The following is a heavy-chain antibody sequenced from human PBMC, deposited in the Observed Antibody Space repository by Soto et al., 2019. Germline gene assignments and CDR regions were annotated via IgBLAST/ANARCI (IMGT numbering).Heavy chain of an antibody. V-gene: IGHV1-69*02. CDR3: ARYGQMATIDFYVY. J-gene: IGHJ4*02. Sequence: ASVQVSCKASGGTFSSYTISWVRQAPGQGLEWMGRIIPILGIANYAQKFQGRVTITADKSTSTAYMELSSLRSEDTAVYYCARYGQMATIDFYVYWGQGTLVTVPQ. CDR2: IIPILGIA. D-gene: IGHD3-3*01. CDR1: GGTFSSYT.